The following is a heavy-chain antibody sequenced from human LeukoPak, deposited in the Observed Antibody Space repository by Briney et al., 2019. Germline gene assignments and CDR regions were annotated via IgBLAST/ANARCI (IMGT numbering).Heavy chain of an antibody. J-gene: IGHJ4*02. CDR3: ARDSYGNVHDY. Sequence: PGGSLRLSCAASGFTVGSNYMSWVRQAPGKGLEWVSVIYSGGSTYYADSVKGRFTISRDNSKNTLYLQMNSLRAEDTAVYYCARDSYGNVHDYWGQGTLVTVSS. CDR1: GFTVGSNY. CDR2: IYSGGST. D-gene: IGHD5-18*01. V-gene: IGHV3-53*01.